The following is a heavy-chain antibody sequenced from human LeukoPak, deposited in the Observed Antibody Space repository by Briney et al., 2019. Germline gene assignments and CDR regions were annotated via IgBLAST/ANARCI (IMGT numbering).Heavy chain of an antibody. V-gene: IGHV4-59*08. CDR1: GGSISSYY. CDR2: IYYSGST. J-gene: IGHJ5*02. CDR3: ARQEDVAAAGTDWFDP. D-gene: IGHD6-13*01. Sequence: SETLSLTCTVPGGSISSYYWSWIRQPPGKGLEWIGYIYYSGSTNYNPSLKSRVTISVDTSKNQFSLKLSSVTAADTAVYYCARQEDVAAAGTDWFDPWGQGTLVTVSS.